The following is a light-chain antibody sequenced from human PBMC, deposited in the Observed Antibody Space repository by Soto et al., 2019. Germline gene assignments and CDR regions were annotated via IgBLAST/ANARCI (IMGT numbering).Light chain of an antibody. V-gene: IGKV3-20*01. CDR2: GAS. J-gene: IGKJ2*01. CDR3: QQYANSPFT. Sequence: EIVLTQSPGTLPLSPGERATLSCRASQGVSSNYSVWYQQKPGQAPRPLIYGASSRATGIPDRFSGSGSGTDFTLTISRLEPEDFAVYYCQQYANSPFTFGQGTKLEIK. CDR1: QGVSSNY.